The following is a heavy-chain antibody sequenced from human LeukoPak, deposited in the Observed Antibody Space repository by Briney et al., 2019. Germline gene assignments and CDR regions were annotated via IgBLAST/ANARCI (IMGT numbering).Heavy chain of an antibody. J-gene: IGHJ6*02. Sequence: ASVKVSCKAFGYNFISYYMHWVRQAPGQGLEWMGIINPSGGSTSYAQKFQDRVTMTRDTSTSTVYMELSSLKSEDTAVYYCAREDVVLVDAVRYYYYGMDVWGQGTTVTVSS. CDR1: GYNFISYY. CDR3: AREDVVLVDAVRYYYYGMDV. V-gene: IGHV1-46*01. CDR2: INPSGGST. D-gene: IGHD2-8*01.